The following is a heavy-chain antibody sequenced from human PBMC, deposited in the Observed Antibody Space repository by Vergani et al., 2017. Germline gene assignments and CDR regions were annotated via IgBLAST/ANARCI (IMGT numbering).Heavy chain of an antibody. CDR3: ARDRGESSSIFDP. D-gene: IGHD2-2*01. Sequence: EVQLVESGGGLVQPGGSLRLSCAASGFTFSSYWMSWVRQAPGKGLEWVANIKQDGSEKYYVDSVKGRFTISRDNAKNLLYLQMNSLRAEDTAVYYCARDRGESSSIFDPWGQGTLVTVSS. V-gene: IGHV3-7*03. J-gene: IGHJ5*02. CDR2: IKQDGSEK. CDR1: GFTFSSYW.